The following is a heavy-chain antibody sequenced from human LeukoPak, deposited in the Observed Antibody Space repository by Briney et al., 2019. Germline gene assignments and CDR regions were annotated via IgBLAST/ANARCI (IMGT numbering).Heavy chain of an antibody. J-gene: IGHJ4*02. CDR1: GYTFTGYY. Sequence: GASVKVSCTASGYTFTGYYMHWVRQAPGQGLEWMGWINPNSGGTNYAQKFQGRVTMTRDTSISTAYMELSRLRSDDTAVYYCARGYYDSSGPYLYWGQGTLVTVSS. CDR2: INPNSGGT. D-gene: IGHD3-22*01. CDR3: ARGYYDSSGPYLY. V-gene: IGHV1-2*02.